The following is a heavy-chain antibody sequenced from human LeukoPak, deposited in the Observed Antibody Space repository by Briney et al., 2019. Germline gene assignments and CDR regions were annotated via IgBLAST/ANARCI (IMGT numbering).Heavy chain of an antibody. CDR2: INSDGSST. CDR3: ARGPLGQTI. D-gene: IGHD3-16*01. V-gene: IGHV3-74*01. J-gene: IGHJ4*02. CDR1: GFTFSSYW. Sequence: GESLRLSCAASGFTFSSYWMHWVRQAPGKGLVWVSRINSDGSSTTYANSVKGRFTISRENAKNTLYLQMNSLRAEDTAVYYCARGPLGQTIWGQGTLVTVSS.